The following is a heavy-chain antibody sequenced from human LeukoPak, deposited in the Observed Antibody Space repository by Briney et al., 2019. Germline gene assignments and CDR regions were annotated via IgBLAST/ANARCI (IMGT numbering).Heavy chain of an antibody. CDR3: AKDISPGDGDYWDY. Sequence: GGSLRLSCSASGFTFSSYAMHWVRQAPGKGLEYVSAISSNGGSTYYADSVKGRFTISRDNSKNTLYLQMNSVRAEDTAVYYCAKDISPGDGDYWDYWGQGTLVTVSS. J-gene: IGHJ4*02. V-gene: IGHV3-64*04. CDR1: GFTFSSYA. D-gene: IGHD4-17*01. CDR2: ISSNGGST.